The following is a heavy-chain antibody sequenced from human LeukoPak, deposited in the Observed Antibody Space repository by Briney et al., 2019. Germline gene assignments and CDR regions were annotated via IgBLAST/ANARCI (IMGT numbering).Heavy chain of an antibody. D-gene: IGHD3-10*01. J-gene: IGHJ4*02. CDR1: ESTFTGDY. Sequence: ASVKVSCKASESTFTGDYTHWLRQAPGQGLEWMGWISPKSGGTNYAQKFQGRVTMTTDKSISTAYMELSRLTSDDTAVYYCARDRNMVRGVIAYWGQGTLVTVSS. V-gene: IGHV1-2*02. CDR2: ISPKSGGT. CDR3: ARDRNMVRGVIAY.